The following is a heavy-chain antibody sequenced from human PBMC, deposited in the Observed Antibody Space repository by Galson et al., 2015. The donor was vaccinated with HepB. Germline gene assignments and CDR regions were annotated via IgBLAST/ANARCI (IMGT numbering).Heavy chain of an antibody. Sequence: CAISGDSVSSNSAAWNWIRQSPSRGLEWLGRTYYRSKGYNDYAVSVKSRITINPDTSKNQFSLQLNSVTPEDTAVYYCARGRGTVTTYYYYGMDVWGQGTTVTVSS. CDR2: TYYRSKGYN. D-gene: IGHD4-11*01. CDR1: GDSVSSNSAA. CDR3: ARGRGTVTTYYYYGMDV. V-gene: IGHV6-1*01. J-gene: IGHJ6*02.